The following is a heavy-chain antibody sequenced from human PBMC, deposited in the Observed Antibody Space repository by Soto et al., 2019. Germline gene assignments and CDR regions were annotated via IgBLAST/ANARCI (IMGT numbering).Heavy chain of an antibody. CDR1: AGTFNSYL. CDR2: IIPAFGTA. D-gene: IGHD2-2*01. Sequence: QVQLVQSGAEVKNPGSSVKVSCKTSAGTFNSYLIDWVRQAPGQGLEWMGGIIPAFGTAKYAQKFQGRVTITADKSTTTAYMELRTLTSEDTAVYYCARGLDQPPVGLYFDTWGQGTLVTVSS. J-gene: IGHJ4*02. CDR3: ARGLDQPPVGLYFDT. V-gene: IGHV1-69*06.